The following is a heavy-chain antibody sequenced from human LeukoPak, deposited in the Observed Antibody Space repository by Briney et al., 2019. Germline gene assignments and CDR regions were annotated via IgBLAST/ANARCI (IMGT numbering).Heavy chain of an antibody. D-gene: IGHD6-13*01. CDR3: AREIELAAAGTLWFDP. V-gene: IGHV4-59*01. CDR2: IYYSGST. CDR1: GGSISSYY. J-gene: IGHJ5*02. Sequence: PSETLSLTCTVSGGSISSYYWSWIRQPPGKGLEWIGYIYYSGSTNYNPSLKSRVTISVDTSKNQFSLKLSSVTAADTAVYYCAREIELAAAGTLWFDPWGQGTLVTVSS.